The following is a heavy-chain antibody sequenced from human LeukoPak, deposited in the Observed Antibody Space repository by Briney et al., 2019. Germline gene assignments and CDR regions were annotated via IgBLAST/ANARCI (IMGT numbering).Heavy chain of an antibody. D-gene: IGHD2-2*01. Sequence: PSETLSLTCTVSGGSISSSSYYWGWIRQPPGKGLEWIGSIYYSGSTYYNPSLKSRVTISVDTSKNQFSLKLSSVTAADTAVYCCAREVRDVVAVPAASWGQGTLVTVSS. V-gene: IGHV4-39*07. CDR3: AREVRDVVAVPAAS. CDR2: IYYSGST. J-gene: IGHJ4*02. CDR1: GGSISSSSYY.